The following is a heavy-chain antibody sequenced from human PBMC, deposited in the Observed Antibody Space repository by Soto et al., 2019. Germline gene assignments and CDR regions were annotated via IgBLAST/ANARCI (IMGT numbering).Heavy chain of an antibody. V-gene: IGHV4-31*03. J-gene: IGHJ3*02. Sequence: SETLSLTCTVSGGSISSGGYYWSWIRQHPGKGLEWIGYIYYSGSTYYNPSLKSRVTISVDTSKNQFSLKLSSVTAADTAVYYCARDRGLGYCSGGSCADAFDIWGQGTMVTVS. CDR2: IYYSGST. CDR3: ARDRGLGYCSGGSCADAFDI. D-gene: IGHD2-15*01. CDR1: GGSISSGGYY.